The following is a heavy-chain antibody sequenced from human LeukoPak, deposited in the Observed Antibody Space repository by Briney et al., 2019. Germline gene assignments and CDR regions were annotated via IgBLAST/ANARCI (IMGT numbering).Heavy chain of an antibody. V-gene: IGHV4-39*01. D-gene: IGHD1-26*01. Sequence: PSETLSLTCTVSGGSISSSSYYWGWIRQPPGKGLEWIGSIYYSGSTYYNPSLKSRVTTSVDTSKNQFSLKLSSVTAADTAVYYCARVYSVGATAVFDYWGQGTLVTVSS. J-gene: IGHJ4*02. CDR1: GGSISSSSYY. CDR3: ARVYSVGATAVFDY. CDR2: IYYSGST.